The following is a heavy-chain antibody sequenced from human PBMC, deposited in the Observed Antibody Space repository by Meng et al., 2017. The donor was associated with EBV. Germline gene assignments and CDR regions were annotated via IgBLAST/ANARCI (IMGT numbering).Heavy chain of an antibody. J-gene: IGHJ4*02. CDR1: GYTFIGYY. CDR3: ARVGIAVAGTGDY. Sequence: VAQVKFGVAVKRVGVSVEVYCTAYGYTFIGYYRDWGGQAPGQGLEWMGRINPNSGGTNYEQKFQGRVTMTRDTSISTAYMELSRLRSDDTAVYYCARVGIAVAGTGDYWGQGTLVTVSS. V-gene: IGHV1-2*06. D-gene: IGHD6-19*01. CDR2: INPNSGGT.